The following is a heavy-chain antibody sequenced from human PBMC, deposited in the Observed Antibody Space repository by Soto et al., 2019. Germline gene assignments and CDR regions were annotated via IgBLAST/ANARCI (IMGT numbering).Heavy chain of an antibody. Sequence: EVHLLESGGGLVQPGDSLRLSCAGSGFTFSIYAMSWVRQAPGKGLEWVSSISGGGGSTYYADSVKGRFTVSSDNSKNTLYLQMNSLRVEDTAVYYCAKSSYRYELRYHFHWGQGALVTVSS. CDR3: AKSSYRYELRYHFH. V-gene: IGHV3-23*01. J-gene: IGHJ4*02. CDR1: GFTFSIYA. D-gene: IGHD2-2*01. CDR2: ISGGGGST.